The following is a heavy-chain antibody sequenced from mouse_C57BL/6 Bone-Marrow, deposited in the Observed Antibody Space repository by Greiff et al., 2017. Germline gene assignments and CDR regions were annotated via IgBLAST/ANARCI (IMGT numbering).Heavy chain of an antibody. J-gene: IGHJ4*01. D-gene: IGHD2-4*01. CDR1: GYTFTEYT. CDR3: ARHPYCDYDLYYAMDY. Sequence: QVQLQQSGAELVKPGASVKLSCKASGYTFTEYTIHWVKQRPGQGLEWIGWFYPGSGSIKYNEKFKDKATLTADKSSSTVYMELSRLTSEDTAVYFCARHPYCDYDLYYAMDYWGQGTSVTVSS. CDR2: FYPGSGSI. V-gene: IGHV1-62-2*01.